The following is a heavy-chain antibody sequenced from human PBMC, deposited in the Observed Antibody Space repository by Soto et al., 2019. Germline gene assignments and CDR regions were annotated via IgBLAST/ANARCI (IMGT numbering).Heavy chain of an antibody. D-gene: IGHD1-26*01. J-gene: IGHJ3*02. CDR3: ASRLNLATTTGDGFDI. CDR2: IYYSGST. Sequence: QVQLQESGPGLVKPSETLSLTCTVSNGSIINYYWSWIRQPPGKGLEWIGYIYYSGSTNYNPSLKSRVTISIDMSSNQQSLKLNPVTAAETAVYYCASRLNLATTTGDGFDIWGQGTMVIVSS. CDR1: NGSIINYY. V-gene: IGHV4-59*01.